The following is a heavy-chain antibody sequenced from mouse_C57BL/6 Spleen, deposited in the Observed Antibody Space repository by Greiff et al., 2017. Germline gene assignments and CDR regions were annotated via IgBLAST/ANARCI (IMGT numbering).Heavy chain of an antibody. V-gene: IGHV7-3*01. CDR1: GFTFTDYY. CDR3: ARWNYYGSSYNWYFDV. CDR2: IRNKANGYTT. D-gene: IGHD1-1*01. J-gene: IGHJ1*03. Sequence: DVHLVESGGGLVQPGGSLSLSCAASGFTFTDYYMSWVRQPPGKALEWLGFIRNKANGYTTEYSASVKGRFTISRYNSQSILYLQMNALRAEDRATYYCARWNYYGSSYNWYFDVWGTGTTVTVSS.